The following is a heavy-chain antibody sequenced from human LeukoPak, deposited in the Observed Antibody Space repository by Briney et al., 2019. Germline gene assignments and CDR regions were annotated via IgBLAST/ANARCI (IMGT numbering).Heavy chain of an antibody. V-gene: IGHV3-23*01. CDR3: AKDHYDSSAFDY. CDR2: ITGTGATT. CDR1: GFTFSNYA. Sequence: GGSLRLSCAASGFTFSNYAMSWVRQAPGKGLEWVSTITGTGATTFDADSVKGRFTISRDNSKNTLDLQMNSLRAEDTAVYYCAKDHYDSSAFDYWGQGTLVTVSS. D-gene: IGHD3-22*01. J-gene: IGHJ4*02.